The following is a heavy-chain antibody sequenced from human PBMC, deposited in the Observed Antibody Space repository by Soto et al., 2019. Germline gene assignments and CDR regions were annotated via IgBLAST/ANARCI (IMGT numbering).Heavy chain of an antibody. D-gene: IGHD4-17*01. CDR2: IWYDGSNK. CDR3: ARDRGVTTVTKHGMDV. CDR1: GFTFSSYG. J-gene: IGHJ6*02. V-gene: IGHV3-33*01. Sequence: GGSLRLSCAASGFTFSSYGMHWVRQAPGKGLEWVAVIWYDGSNKYYADSVKGRFTISRDNSKNTLYLQMNSLRAEDTAVYYCARDRGVTTVTKHGMDVWGQGTTVTVS.